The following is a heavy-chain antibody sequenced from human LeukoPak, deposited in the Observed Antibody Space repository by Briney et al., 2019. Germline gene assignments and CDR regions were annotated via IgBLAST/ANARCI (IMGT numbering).Heavy chain of an antibody. Sequence: ASVKVSRNASGYTFTSYDINWVRQATGQGLEWMGWMNPNSGNTGYAQKFQGRVTMTRNTSISTAYMELSSLRSEDTAVYYCRISGYYYYGMDVRGQGTTVTVCS. D-gene: IGHD3-10*01. J-gene: IGHJ6*02. V-gene: IGHV1-8*01. CDR3: RISGYYYYGMDV. CDR1: GYTFTSYD. CDR2: MNPNSGNT.